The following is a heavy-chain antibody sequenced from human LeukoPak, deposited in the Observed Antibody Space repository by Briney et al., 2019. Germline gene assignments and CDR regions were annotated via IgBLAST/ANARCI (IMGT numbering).Heavy chain of an antibody. CDR3: ARGKFSLVLGYYYYMDV. Sequence: GASVKVSCKASGYTFTGYYMHWVRQAPGQGLEWMGWINPNSGGTNYAQKFQGRVTMTRDTSISTAYMELSSLRSEDTAVYYCARGKFSLVLGYYYYMDVWGKGTTVTVSS. CDR2: INPNSGGT. J-gene: IGHJ6*03. CDR1: GYTFTGYY. V-gene: IGHV1-2*02. D-gene: IGHD2-8*02.